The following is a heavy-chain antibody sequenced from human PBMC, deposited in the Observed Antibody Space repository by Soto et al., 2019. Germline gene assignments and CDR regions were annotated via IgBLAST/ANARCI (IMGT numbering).Heavy chain of an antibody. D-gene: IGHD6-6*01. CDR2: IYYSGST. CDR1: GGSISSYY. CDR3: ARGRSSSGYYMDV. V-gene: IGHV4-59*01. J-gene: IGHJ6*03. Sequence: SETLSLTCTVSGGSISSYYWSWIRQPPGKGLEWIGYIYYSGSTNYNPSLKSRVTISVDTSKNQFSLKLSSVTAADTAVYYCARGRSSSGYYMDVWGKGTTVTVSS.